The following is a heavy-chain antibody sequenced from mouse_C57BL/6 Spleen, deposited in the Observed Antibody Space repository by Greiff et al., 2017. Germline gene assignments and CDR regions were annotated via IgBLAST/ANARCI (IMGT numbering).Heavy chain of an antibody. CDR1: GFNIKDYY. CDR2: IDPEDGDT. V-gene: IGHV14-1*01. Sequence: VQLQQSGAELVRPGASVKLSCTASGFNIKDYYMHWVKQRPEQGLEWIGRIDPEDGDTEYAPKFQGKATMTADTSSNTAYLQLSSLTSEDTAVYYCTALIITTVVAPFDYWGQGTTLTVSS. J-gene: IGHJ2*01. D-gene: IGHD1-1*01. CDR3: TALIITTVVAPFDY.